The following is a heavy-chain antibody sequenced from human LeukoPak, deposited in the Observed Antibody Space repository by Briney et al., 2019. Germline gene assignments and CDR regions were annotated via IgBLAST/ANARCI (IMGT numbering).Heavy chain of an antibody. Sequence: SVKVSCKASGGTFSSYAISWVRQAPGQGLEWMGGIIPIFGTANYAQKFQGRVTITTDESTSTAYMELSSLRSEDTAVYYCARDLAGPPQEAFDIWGQGTMVTVSS. J-gene: IGHJ3*02. CDR1: GGTFSSYA. CDR2: IIPIFGTA. V-gene: IGHV1-69*05. CDR3: ARDLAGPPQEAFDI.